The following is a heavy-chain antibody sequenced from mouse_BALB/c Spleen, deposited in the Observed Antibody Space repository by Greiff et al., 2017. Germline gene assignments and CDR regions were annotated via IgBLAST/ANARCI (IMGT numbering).Heavy chain of an antibody. V-gene: IGHV5-6-5*01. J-gene: IGHJ2*01. Sequence: EVQLVESGGGLVKPGGSLKLSCAASGFTFSSYAMSWVRQTPEKRLEWVASISSGGSTYYPDSVKGRFTISRDNARNILYLQMSSLRSEDTAMYYCARGGDYGDSVGYWGQGTTLTVSS. CDR1: GFTFSSYA. CDR2: ISSGGST. CDR3: ARGGDYGDSVGY. D-gene: IGHD1-1*01.